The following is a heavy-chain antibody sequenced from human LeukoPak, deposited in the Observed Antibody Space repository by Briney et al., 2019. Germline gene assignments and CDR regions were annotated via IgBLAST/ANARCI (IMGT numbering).Heavy chain of an antibody. CDR3: ARDENSSGYYGH. J-gene: IGHJ4*02. Sequence: GASVKVSCKASGYIFISYYIHWVRQAPGQGLEWMGLINPTGGVTTYVQRFQGRVTMTSDKSTSTVYMELSSLRSEDTALYYCARDENSSGYYGHWGQGTLVTVSA. V-gene: IGHV1-46*01. CDR2: INPTGGVT. D-gene: IGHD3-22*01. CDR1: GYIFISYY.